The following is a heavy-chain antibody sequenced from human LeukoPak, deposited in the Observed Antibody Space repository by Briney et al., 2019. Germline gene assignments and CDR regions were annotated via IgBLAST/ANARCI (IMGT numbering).Heavy chain of an antibody. V-gene: IGHV3-23*01. CDR3: ARNRTTGYSYGYPNYGMDV. CDR2: ISGSGGST. CDR1: GFTFSSYA. D-gene: IGHD5-18*01. Sequence: GGSLRLSCAASGFTFSSYAMSWVRQAPGKGLEWVSAISGSGGSTYCADSVKGRFTISRDNSKNTLYLQMNSLRAEDTAVYYCARNRTTGYSYGYPNYGMDVWGQGTTVTVSS. J-gene: IGHJ6*02.